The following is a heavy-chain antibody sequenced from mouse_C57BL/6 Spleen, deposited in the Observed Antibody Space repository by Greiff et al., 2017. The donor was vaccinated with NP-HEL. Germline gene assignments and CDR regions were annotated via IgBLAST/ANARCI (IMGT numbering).Heavy chain of an antibody. D-gene: IGHD2-5*01. CDR2: ISNGGGST. CDR1: GFTFSDYY. Sequence: DVKLVESGGGLVQPGGSLKLSCAASGFTFSDYYMYWVRQTPEKRLEWVAYISNGGGSTYYPDTVKGRFTISRDNAKNTLYLQMSRLKSEDTAMYYCARQGYSNDAMDYWGQGTSVTVSS. V-gene: IGHV5-12*01. CDR3: ARQGYSNDAMDY. J-gene: IGHJ4*01.